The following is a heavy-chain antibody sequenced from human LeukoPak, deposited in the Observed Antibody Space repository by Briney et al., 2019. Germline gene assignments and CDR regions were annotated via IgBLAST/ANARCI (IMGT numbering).Heavy chain of an antibody. V-gene: IGHV1-69*02. CDR2: IIPILGIA. J-gene: IGHJ3*02. D-gene: IGHD2-2*01. CDR1: GGTFSSYT. Sequence: SVKVSCKASGGTFSSYTISWVRQAPGQGLEWMGRIIPILGIANYAQKFQGRVTITADKSTSTDYMELSSLRSEDTAVYYCASPRALYCSSTSCQTANGAFDIWGQGTMVTVSS. CDR3: ASPRALYCSSTSCQTANGAFDI.